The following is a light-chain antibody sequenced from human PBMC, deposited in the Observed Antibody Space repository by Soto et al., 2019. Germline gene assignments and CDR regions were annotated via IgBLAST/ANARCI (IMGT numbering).Light chain of an antibody. CDR3: AAWDDSLNGWV. J-gene: IGLJ3*02. V-gene: IGLV1-44*01. CDR1: SSNIGSSS. CDR2: SNN. Sequence: QSVLTQPPSASGTPGQRVTISCSGSSSNIGSSSVNWYQQLPGTAPKVLIYSNNQRPSGVPDRFSGCKSGTSASLAISGLQSEDEADYYCAAWDDSLNGWVFGGGTKLTVL.